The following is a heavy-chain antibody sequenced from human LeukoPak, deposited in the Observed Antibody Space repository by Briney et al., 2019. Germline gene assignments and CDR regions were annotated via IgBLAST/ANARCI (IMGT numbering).Heavy chain of an antibody. CDR2: IIPIFGTA. Sequence: ASVNVSCKASGGTFINYAINWVRQAPGQGLEWMGGIIPIFGTAHYSQEFQGRVTITAVDSMNTAYMELSSLRSDDTAVYYCARGWLAETTVVTPYNYWGQGTLVTVSS. V-gene: IGHV1-69*01. D-gene: IGHD4-23*01. J-gene: IGHJ4*02. CDR1: GGTFINYA. CDR3: ARGWLAETTVVTPYNY.